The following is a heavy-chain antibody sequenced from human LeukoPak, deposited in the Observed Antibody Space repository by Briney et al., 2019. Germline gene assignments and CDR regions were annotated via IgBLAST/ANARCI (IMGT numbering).Heavy chain of an antibody. CDR2: VNPSSSYT. V-gene: IGHV3-11*05. CDR3: ARGHYGLDV. CDR1: GFTFSDRY. Sequence: GGSLRLSCAASGFTFSDRYMSWVRQAPGKGLEWVSYVNPSSSYTNYADSVKGRFTISRDNAKNSLYLQMNSLRAEDTAVYYCARGHYGLDVWGQGTTVTVSS. J-gene: IGHJ6*02.